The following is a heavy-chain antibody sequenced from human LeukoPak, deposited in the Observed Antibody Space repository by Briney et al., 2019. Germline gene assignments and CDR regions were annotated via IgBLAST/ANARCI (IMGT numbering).Heavy chain of an antibody. V-gene: IGHV3-74*01. CDR3: ARDVGNFDY. J-gene: IGHJ4*02. Sequence: PGGSLRLSCAASGFTFSNYWMHWVRQAPGKGLVWVSRINSGGISTGYADSVKGRLTVSRDNAKKTLYLQMNSLRAEDTAVYYCARDVGNFDYWGQGTLVTVSS. CDR2: INSGGIST. CDR1: GFTFSNYW.